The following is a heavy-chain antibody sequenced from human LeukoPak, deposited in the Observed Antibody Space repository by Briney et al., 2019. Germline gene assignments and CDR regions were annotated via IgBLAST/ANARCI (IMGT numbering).Heavy chain of an antibody. CDR1: GFTFSSYE. J-gene: IGHJ4*02. CDR2: ISSSGSTI. V-gene: IGHV3-48*03. CDR3: ARDRYYGSGRGFDY. D-gene: IGHD3-10*01. Sequence: GGSLRLSCAASGFTFSSYEMNWVRQAPGKGLEWVSYISSSGSTIYYADSVKGRFTTSRDNAKNSLYLQMNSLRAEDTAVYYCARDRYYGSGRGFDYWGQGTLVTVSS.